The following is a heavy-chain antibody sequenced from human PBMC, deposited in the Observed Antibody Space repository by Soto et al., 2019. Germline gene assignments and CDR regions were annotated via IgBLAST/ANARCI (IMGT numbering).Heavy chain of an antibody. Sequence: QLQLQESGPGLVKPSETLSLTCTVSGGSISSSSYYWGWIRQPPGKGLEWIGSIYYSGSTYYNPSLKSRVTISVDTSKNQFSLKLSSVTAADTAVYYCARGAIVVVVAGGAFYIWGQGTMVTVSS. J-gene: IGHJ3*02. D-gene: IGHD2-15*01. CDR1: GGSISSSSYY. CDR2: IYYSGST. CDR3: ARGAIVVVVAGGAFYI. V-gene: IGHV4-39*01.